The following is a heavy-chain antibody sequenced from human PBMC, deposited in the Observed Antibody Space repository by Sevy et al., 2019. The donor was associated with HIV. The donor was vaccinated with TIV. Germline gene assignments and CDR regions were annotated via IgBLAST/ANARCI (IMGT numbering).Heavy chain of an antibody. CDR2: LSFGCGEI. J-gene: IGHJ4*02. Sequence: GGSLRLSCAASGFTFSKYSMSWVRQPPGKGLEWVSTLSFGCGEINYADSVKGRFTISRDNSKSSVYLQMNNLRPEDTAVYYCAGEGCTKPHDYGGRGTLVTVSS. CDR3: AGEGCTKPHDY. V-gene: IGHV3-23*01. CDR1: GFTFSKYS. D-gene: IGHD2-8*01.